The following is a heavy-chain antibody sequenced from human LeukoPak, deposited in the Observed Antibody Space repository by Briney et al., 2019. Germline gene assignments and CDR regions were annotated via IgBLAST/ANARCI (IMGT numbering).Heavy chain of an antibody. Sequence: SQTLSLTCTVSGGSISSGGYYWSWIRQHPGKGLEWIGYIYYSGSTYYNPSLNSPVTLSVDTSNTQFSLKLSSVTAADTAVYYCARGSQSDSSGYYGRNHAFDIWGQGTMVTVSS. D-gene: IGHD3-22*01. J-gene: IGHJ3*02. V-gene: IGHV4-31*01. CDR1: GGSISSGGYY. CDR3: ARGSQSDSSGYYGRNHAFDI. CDR2: IYYSGST.